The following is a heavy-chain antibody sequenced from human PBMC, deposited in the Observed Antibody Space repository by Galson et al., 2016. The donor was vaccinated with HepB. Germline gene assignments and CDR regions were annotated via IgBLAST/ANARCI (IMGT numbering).Heavy chain of an antibody. CDR1: GFTFSRYG. D-gene: IGHD3-10*01. V-gene: IGHV3-30*18. J-gene: IGHJ4*02. CDR2: ISYDGSNK. CDR3: AKDPYYYGSGSYLYFHY. Sequence: LRLSCAASGFTFSRYGMHWVRQAPGKGLEWVTFISYDGSNKYYADSVKGRFTISRDNSKNTLYLQMNSLRAEDTAVYYCAKDPYYYGSGSYLYFHYGGQGTLVTVSS.